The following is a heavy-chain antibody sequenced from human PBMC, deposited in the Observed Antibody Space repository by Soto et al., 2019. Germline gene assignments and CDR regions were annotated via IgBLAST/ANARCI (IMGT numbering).Heavy chain of an antibody. D-gene: IGHD3-9*01. V-gene: IGHV1-18*01. CDR3: ARGIELRYFDWLDITNYGMDV. Sequence: ASVKVSCKASGYTFTSYGISWVRQAPGQGLEWMGWISAYNGNTNYAQKLQGRVTMTTDTSTSTAYMELRSLRSDDTAVYYCARGIELRYFDWLDITNYGMDVWGQGTTVTVSS. CDR2: ISAYNGNT. J-gene: IGHJ6*02. CDR1: GYTFTSYG.